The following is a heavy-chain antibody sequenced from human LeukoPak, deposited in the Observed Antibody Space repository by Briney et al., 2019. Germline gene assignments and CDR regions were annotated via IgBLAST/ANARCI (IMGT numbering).Heavy chain of an antibody. CDR2: IHYRGNT. CDR3: ARGGVGVGRNWGIYYFDY. J-gene: IGHJ4*02. D-gene: IGHD3-16*01. V-gene: IGHV4-39*07. Sequence: SETLSLTCTVSSGSISSSSYYWAWIRQSPGKGLEWIGSIHYRGNTNSNPALKSRVTISVDTSKNQLSLKLNSVTAADTAVYYCARGGVGVGRNWGIYYFDYWGQGTLVTVSS. CDR1: SGSISSSSYY.